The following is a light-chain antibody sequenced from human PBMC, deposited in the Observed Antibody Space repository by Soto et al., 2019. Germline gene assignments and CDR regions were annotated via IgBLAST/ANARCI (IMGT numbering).Light chain of an antibody. J-gene: IGLJ3*02. Sequence: QSVLTQPPSVSGAPGQRVTISCTGSSSNIGAGYDVHWYQQLPGTAPKLLIYGNINRPSGVPDRFSGSKSGTSASLAITGLQAEDEADFYCPSYDSSLSAWVFGGGTKLTVL. CDR1: SSNIGAGYD. CDR2: GNI. CDR3: PSYDSSLSAWV. V-gene: IGLV1-40*01.